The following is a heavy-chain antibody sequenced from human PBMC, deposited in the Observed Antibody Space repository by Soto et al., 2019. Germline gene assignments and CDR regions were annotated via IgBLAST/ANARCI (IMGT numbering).Heavy chain of an antibody. CDR2: IYYSGTT. CDR3: ATHPRDGTPIDY. CDR1: GYSISSSNW. D-gene: IGHD1-1*01. Sequence: PSETLSLTCAVSGYSISSSNWWGWIRQPPGKGLEWIGYIYYSGTTYYNPSLKSRVTMSVDTSKNQFSLKLTSVTAEDTAVYYCATHPRDGTPIDYWGQGTLVTVSS. V-gene: IGHV4-28*01. J-gene: IGHJ4*02.